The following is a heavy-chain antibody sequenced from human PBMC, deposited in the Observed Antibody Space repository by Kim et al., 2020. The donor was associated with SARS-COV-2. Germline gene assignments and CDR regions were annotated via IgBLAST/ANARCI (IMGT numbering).Heavy chain of an antibody. D-gene: IGHD3-9*01. Sequence: SETLSLTCTVSGGSISSSSYYWGWIRQPPGKGLEWIGSIYYSGSTYYNPSLKSRVTISVDTSKNQFSLKLSSVTAADTAVYYCARFHADILTGYYGYWGQGTLVTVSS. CDR3: ARFHADILTGYYGY. J-gene: IGHJ4*02. V-gene: IGHV4-39*01. CDR2: IYYSGST. CDR1: GGSISSSSYY.